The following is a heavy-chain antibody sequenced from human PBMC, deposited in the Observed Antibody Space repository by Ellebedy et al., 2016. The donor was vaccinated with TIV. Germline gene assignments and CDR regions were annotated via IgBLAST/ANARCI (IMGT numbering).Heavy chain of an antibody. Sequence: AASVKVSCKASGGTFSSYTISWVRQAPGQGLEWMGGIIPIFATANYAPKFQGRVTITADESTSTAYMELSSLRSEDTAVYYCARDSSGYYYTVGAFDIWGQGTMVTVSS. CDR2: IIPIFATA. D-gene: IGHD3-22*01. CDR3: ARDSSGYYYTVGAFDI. V-gene: IGHV1-69*13. CDR1: GGTFSSYT. J-gene: IGHJ3*02.